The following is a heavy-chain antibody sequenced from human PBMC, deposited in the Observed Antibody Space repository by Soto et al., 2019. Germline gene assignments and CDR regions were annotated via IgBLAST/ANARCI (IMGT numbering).Heavy chain of an antibody. Sequence: QVQLVESGGGVVQPGRSLRLSCAVSGFTVSSYGMHWVRQAPGQGLEWVAGISRDGRTTFYADSVKGRFTISKDNSRNTLFLEMNSLRGDDMAVYYCTGEVASGYWGQGTLVTVSP. CDR1: GFTVSSYG. CDR3: TGEVASGY. CDR2: ISRDGRTT. D-gene: IGHD2-8*02. V-gene: IGHV3-30*03. J-gene: IGHJ4*02.